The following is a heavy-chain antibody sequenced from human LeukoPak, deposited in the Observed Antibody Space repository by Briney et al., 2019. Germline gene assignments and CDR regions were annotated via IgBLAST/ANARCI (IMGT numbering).Heavy chain of an antibody. CDR3: ARGGLGYCSSTSCYTVDY. V-gene: IGHV1-8*01. Sequence: ASVKVSCKASGCTFTSYDINWVRQATGQGLEWMGWMNPNSGNTGYAQKFQGRVTMTRNTSISTAYMELSSLRSEDTAVYYCARGGLGYCSSTSCYTVDYWGQGTLVTVSS. CDR1: GCTFTSYD. J-gene: IGHJ4*02. D-gene: IGHD2-2*02. CDR2: MNPNSGNT.